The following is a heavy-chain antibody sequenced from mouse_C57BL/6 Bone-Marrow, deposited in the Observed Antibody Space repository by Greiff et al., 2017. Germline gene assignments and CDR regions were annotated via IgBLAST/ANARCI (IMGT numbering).Heavy chain of an antibody. J-gene: IGHJ1*03. CDR3: ARSPGSYWYFDV. CDR2: IYPRSGNT. D-gene: IGHD1-1*01. V-gene: IGHV1-81*01. CDR1: GYTFTSYG. Sequence: VQLQQSGAELARPGASVKLSCKASGYTFTSYGISWVKQRTGQGLEWIGEIYPRSGNTYYNEKFKGKATLTADKSSSTAYMELRSLTSEDSAVDYCARSPGSYWYFDVWGTGTTVTVSS.